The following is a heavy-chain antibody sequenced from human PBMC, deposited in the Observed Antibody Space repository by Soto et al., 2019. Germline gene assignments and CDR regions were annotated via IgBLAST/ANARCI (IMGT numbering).Heavy chain of an antibody. D-gene: IGHD4-17*01. CDR1: GYTFTSYD. CDR2: MNPNSGNT. J-gene: IGHJ6*02. CDR3: ARGSMTTVTMDV. V-gene: IGHV1-8*01. Sequence: ASVKVSCKASGYTFTSYDINWVRQATGQGLEWMGWMNPNSGNTGYAQKFQGRVTMTRNTSISTAYMELSSLRSEDTAVYYCARGSMTTVTMDVWAQGTTVTVFS.